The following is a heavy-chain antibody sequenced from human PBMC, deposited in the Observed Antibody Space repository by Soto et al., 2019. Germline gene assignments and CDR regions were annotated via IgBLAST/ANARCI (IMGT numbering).Heavy chain of an antibody. CDR1: GFTFSSNG. D-gene: IGHD3-10*01. J-gene: IGHJ4*02. V-gene: IGHV3-33*01. CDR2: IWYDGINK. CDR3: ARDPYYYGSGSYYFDY. Sequence: QVQLVESGGGVVQPGRSLRLSCTASGFTFSSNGMHWVRQAPGKGLEWVAFIWYDGINKFYADSVKGRFIISRDNSKNRLSLQMNSLRSEDTAGYYCARDPYYYGSGSYYFDYWGQGTLVTVSS.